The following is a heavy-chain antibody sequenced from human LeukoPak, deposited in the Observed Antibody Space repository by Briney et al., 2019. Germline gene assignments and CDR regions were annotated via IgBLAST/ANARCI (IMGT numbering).Heavy chain of an antibody. CDR1: GGSISSGSYY. Sequence: SQTLSLTCTVSGGSISSGSYYWTWIRQPAGKGLEGFGRFYTSGSTTYNPSLKRRVTISLDTSRNQLSLSLSSVTAADTAVYYCARDTLGDGDYYYYYYMDVWGKGTTVTVSS. J-gene: IGHJ6*03. CDR3: ARDTLGDGDYYYYYYMDV. D-gene: IGHD3-16*01. V-gene: IGHV4-61*02. CDR2: FYTSGST.